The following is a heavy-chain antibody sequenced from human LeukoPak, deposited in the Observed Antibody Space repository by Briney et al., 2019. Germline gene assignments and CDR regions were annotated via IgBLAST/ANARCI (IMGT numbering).Heavy chain of an antibody. CDR3: ARGGLGNFD. V-gene: IGHV3-66*01. CDR1: GFTVDDNY. D-gene: IGHD4-23*01. CDR2: IYSGGKT. Sequence: GGSLRLSCAASGFTVDDNYMSWVRQAPGKGLEWVSLIYSGGKTYYGDSVKGRFTISRDNFKNTLYLQMNSLRAEDTAVYYCARGGLGNFDWGQGTLVTVSS. J-gene: IGHJ4*02.